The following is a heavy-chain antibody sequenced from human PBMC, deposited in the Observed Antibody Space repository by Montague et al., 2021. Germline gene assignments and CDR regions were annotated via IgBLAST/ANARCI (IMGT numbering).Heavy chain of an antibody. V-gene: IGHV3-30-3*01. J-gene: IGHJ3*02. CDR2: NNK. CDR3: AREGALLWFAFDI. Sequence: NNKYYADSVNGRFTISSDNSKNTLSLQMNSLVAEDTAVYYCAREGALLWFAFDIWGQGTMV. D-gene: IGHD3-10*01.